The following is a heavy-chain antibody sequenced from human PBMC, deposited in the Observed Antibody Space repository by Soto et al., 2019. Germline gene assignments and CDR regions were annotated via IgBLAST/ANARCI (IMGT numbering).Heavy chain of an antibody. CDR2: ISAGGVST. J-gene: IGHJ4*02. CDR1: GFSFGTYA. D-gene: IGHD2-2*01. CDR3: AQDGMYCTSASCFVAY. V-gene: IGHV3-23*01. Sequence: RRLSCAASGFSFGTYAMSWVRQAPGKGLEWVSFISAGGVSTFYADSVKGRFTISRDNSKNTLFLQMNSLRAEDTAIYYCAQDGMYCTSASCFVAYWGQGTRVTVSS.